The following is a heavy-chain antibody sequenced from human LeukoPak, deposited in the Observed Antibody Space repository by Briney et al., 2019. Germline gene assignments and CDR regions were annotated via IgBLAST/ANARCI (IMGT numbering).Heavy chain of an antibody. Sequence: ASVKVSCKASGYTFTGYYMHWVRPAPGQGLEWMGWINPNSGGTNYAQKFRGRVTLTRDTSINTAYMELSRLRSDDTAVYYCARAYGSGSFPPDYWGQGTLVTVSS. CDR3: ARAYGSGSFPPDY. CDR2: INPNSGGT. V-gene: IGHV1-2*02. CDR1: GYTFTGYY. D-gene: IGHD3-10*01. J-gene: IGHJ4*02.